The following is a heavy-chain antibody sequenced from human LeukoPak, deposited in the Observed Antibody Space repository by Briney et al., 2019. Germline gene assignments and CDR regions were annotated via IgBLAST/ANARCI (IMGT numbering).Heavy chain of an antibody. CDR1: GFTFRNYW. D-gene: IGHD3-10*01. J-gene: IGHJ4*02. CDR2: IKQDGSEK. V-gene: IGHV3-7*01. CDR3: ARRRYGSGTNLDY. Sequence: GGSLRLSCAASGFTFRNYWMSWVRQAPGKGLEWVANIKQDGSEKYYVDSVKGRFTISRDTAKNSLYLQMNSLRDEDTAVYYCARRRYGSGTNLDYWGQGTLVTVSS.